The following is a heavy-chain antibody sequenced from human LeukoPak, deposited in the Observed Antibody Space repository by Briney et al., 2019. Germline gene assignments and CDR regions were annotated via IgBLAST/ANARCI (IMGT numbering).Heavy chain of an antibody. D-gene: IGHD4-17*01. Sequence: GESLKISCKGSGYSFTSYWIGWVRQMPGKGPEWMGIIHPGDSDTRYSPSFQGQVTISADKSISTAYLQWSSLKASDTAMYYCARFTVTTVDAFDIWGQGTMVTVSS. V-gene: IGHV5-51*01. CDR2: IHPGDSDT. CDR3: ARFTVTTVDAFDI. J-gene: IGHJ3*02. CDR1: GYSFTSYW.